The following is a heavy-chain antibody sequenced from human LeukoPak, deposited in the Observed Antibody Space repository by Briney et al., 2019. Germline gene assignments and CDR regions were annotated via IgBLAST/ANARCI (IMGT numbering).Heavy chain of an antibody. Sequence: SETLSLTRTVSGGSISSYYWSWIRQPPGKGLEWIGYIYYSGSTNYNPSLKSRVTISVDTSKNQFSLKLSSVTAADTAVYYCARTHDYGDFRPWGQGTLVTVSS. CDR2: IYYSGST. D-gene: IGHD4-17*01. CDR1: GGSISSYY. J-gene: IGHJ5*02. CDR3: ARTHDYGDFRP. V-gene: IGHV4-59*01.